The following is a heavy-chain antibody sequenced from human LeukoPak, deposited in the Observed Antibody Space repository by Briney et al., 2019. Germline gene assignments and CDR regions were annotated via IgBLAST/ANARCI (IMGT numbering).Heavy chain of an antibody. CDR2: IHHDGRNK. V-gene: IGHV3-30*02. CDR1: GFTFSSYG. Sequence: GGSLRLSCEASGFTFSSYGMQWVRQAPGKGLEWVAYIHHDGRNKYYADSVKGRFTISRGNSKNTLYLQMSSLRAEDTAVYYCAKPTDGGPAAAGLDYWGQGTLVTVSS. J-gene: IGHJ4*02. D-gene: IGHD6-13*01. CDR3: AKPTDGGPAAAGLDY.